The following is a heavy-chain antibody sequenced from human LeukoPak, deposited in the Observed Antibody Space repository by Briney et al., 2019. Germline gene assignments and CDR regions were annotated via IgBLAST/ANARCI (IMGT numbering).Heavy chain of an antibody. Sequence: GRSPRLSCAASGFTFSSYGMHWVRQAPGKGLEWVAVIWYDGSNKYYADSVKGRFTISRDNSKNTLYLQMNSLRAEDTAVYYCAKLFGGWYSSGWYGDYWGQGTLVTVSS. CDR3: AKLFGGWYSSGWYGDY. CDR1: GFTFSSYG. CDR2: IWYDGSNK. V-gene: IGHV3-33*06. J-gene: IGHJ4*02. D-gene: IGHD6-19*01.